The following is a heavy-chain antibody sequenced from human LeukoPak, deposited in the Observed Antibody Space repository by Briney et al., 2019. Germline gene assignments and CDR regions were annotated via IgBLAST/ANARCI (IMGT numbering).Heavy chain of an antibody. Sequence: PGGSLRLSCAASGFTFSSYGMHWVRQAPGKGLEWVAVIWYDGSNKYYADSVKGRFTISRDNSKNTLYLQMNSLRAEDTAVYYCARDTGGSGFDYWGQGTLVTVSS. CDR1: GFTFSSYG. V-gene: IGHV3-33*08. CDR2: IWYDGSNK. D-gene: IGHD2-8*02. CDR3: ARDTGGSGFDY. J-gene: IGHJ4*02.